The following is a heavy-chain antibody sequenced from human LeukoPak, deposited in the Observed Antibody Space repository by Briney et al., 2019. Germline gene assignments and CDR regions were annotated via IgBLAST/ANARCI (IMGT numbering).Heavy chain of an antibody. CDR3: ASTYYYGSGSYYFDY. CDR2: IYTSGST. D-gene: IGHD3-10*01. J-gene: IGHJ4*02. V-gene: IGHV4-61*02. Sequence: SQTLSLTCTVSGGSLSSGSYYWRWIRQPAGKGLEWIGRIYTSGSTNYNPSLKSRVSISVDTSKNQFPLKLSSVTAADTAVYYCASTYYYGSGSYYFDYWGQGTLVTVSS. CDR1: GGSLSSGSYY.